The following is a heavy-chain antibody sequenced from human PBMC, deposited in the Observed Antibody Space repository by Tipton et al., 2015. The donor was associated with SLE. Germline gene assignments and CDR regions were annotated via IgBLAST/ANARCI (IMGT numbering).Heavy chain of an antibody. V-gene: IGHV4-61*08. CDR3: VRHTYVLDWFDP. J-gene: IGHJ5*02. D-gene: IGHD3-16*01. CDR1: GGSISSGDYF. Sequence: TLSLTCTVSGGSISSGDYFWSWIRQSPGKGLEWIGYIFYNGNTYYRPSLKSRVTISLDASKNQVSLKLISVSAADTAKYYCVRHTYVLDWFDPWGQGILVTVSS. CDR2: IFYNGNT.